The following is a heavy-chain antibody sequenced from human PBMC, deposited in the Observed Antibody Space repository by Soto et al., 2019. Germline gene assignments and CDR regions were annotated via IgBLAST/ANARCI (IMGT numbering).Heavy chain of an antibody. CDR1: GGSISSYY. D-gene: IGHD3-10*01. Sequence: QVQLQESGPGLVKPSETLSLTCTVSGGSISSYYWSWIRQPPGKGLEWIGYIYYSGSTNYNPSLKSRVTISVATSKNQFSLKLSSVTAADTAVYYCARDRYYGSGSYRWFDPWGQGTLVTVSS. J-gene: IGHJ5*02. CDR3: ARDRYYGSGSYRWFDP. CDR2: IYYSGST. V-gene: IGHV4-59*01.